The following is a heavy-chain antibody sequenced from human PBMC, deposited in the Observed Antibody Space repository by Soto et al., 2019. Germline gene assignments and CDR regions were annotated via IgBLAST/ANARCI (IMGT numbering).Heavy chain of an antibody. V-gene: IGHV4-61*02. CDR2: IYSGGRN. Sequence: PSETLSLTCSVSGGSVSSGSHYWSWIRQPAGKGLEWIGRIYSGGRNNYNPSLKSRVTMSVDTSKNQFSLRLSSVTAADTAMYYCARGSSRWDYWGQGTLVTVSS. J-gene: IGHJ4*02. CDR1: GGSVSSGSHY. CDR3: ARGSSRWDY. D-gene: IGHD6-13*01.